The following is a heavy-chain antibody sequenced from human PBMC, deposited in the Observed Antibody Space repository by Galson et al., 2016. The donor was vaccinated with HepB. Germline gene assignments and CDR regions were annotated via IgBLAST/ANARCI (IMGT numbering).Heavy chain of an antibody. V-gene: IGHV3-9*01. Sequence: SLRLSCAASGFTFDDYAMHWVRQAPGRGLEWVSGISRDSGEIGYADSVMARFTISRDNAKISLYLQMNSLRTEDTAFYFCAKGIPRGDSGGYYRPFDYWGQGTLVTVSS. CDR2: ISRDSGEI. CDR1: GFTFDDYA. CDR3: AKGIPRGDSGGYYRPFDY. J-gene: IGHJ4*02. D-gene: IGHD1-26*01.